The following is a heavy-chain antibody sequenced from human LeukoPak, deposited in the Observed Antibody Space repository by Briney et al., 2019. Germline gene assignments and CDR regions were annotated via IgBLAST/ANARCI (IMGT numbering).Heavy chain of an antibody. D-gene: IGHD3-10*01. CDR1: GFTFSSYW. J-gene: IGHJ4*02. CDR2: IKQDGSEK. V-gene: IGHV3-7*03. CDR3: AKGPYGSGSYFLDY. Sequence: GGSLRLSCAASGFTFSSYWMSWVRQAPGKGLEWVANIKQDGSEKYYVDSVKGRFTISRDNAKNSLYLQMNSLRAEDTALYYCAKGPYGSGSYFLDYWGQGTLVTVSS.